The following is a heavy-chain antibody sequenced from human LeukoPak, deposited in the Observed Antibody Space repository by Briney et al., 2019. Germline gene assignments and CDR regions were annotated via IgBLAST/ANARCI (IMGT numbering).Heavy chain of an antibody. D-gene: IGHD4-23*01. CDR1: GFTFSSYW. CDR3: ARDRSYGGNSGMDY. CDR2: INSDGSST. V-gene: IGHV3-74*01. J-gene: IGHJ4*02. Sequence: GGSLRLSCAASGFTFSSYWMHWVRQAPGKGLVWVSRINSDGSSTSYADSVKGRFTISRENAKNTLYPQMNSLRAEDTAVYYCARDRSYGGNSGMDYWGQGTLVTVSS.